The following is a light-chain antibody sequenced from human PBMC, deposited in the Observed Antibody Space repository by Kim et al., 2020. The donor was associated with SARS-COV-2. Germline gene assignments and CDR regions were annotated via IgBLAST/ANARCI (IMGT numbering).Light chain of an antibody. CDR2: GAS. Sequence: AYVGDRVTITGRASQGISNSLAWYRQKPGKVPMLLIYGASTLRSGVPSRFRGSGSGTDFTLTISSLQPEDAATYYCQEYNSAPWTFGQGTKVDIK. CDR1: QGISNS. V-gene: IGKV1-27*01. CDR3: QEYNSAPWT. J-gene: IGKJ1*01.